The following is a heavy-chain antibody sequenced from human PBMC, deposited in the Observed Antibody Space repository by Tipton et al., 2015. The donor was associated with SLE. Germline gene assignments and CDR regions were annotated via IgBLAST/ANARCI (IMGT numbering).Heavy chain of an antibody. CDR1: GFTFSRYG. CDR2: IQSDATNK. V-gene: IGHV3-30*02. J-gene: IGHJ4*02. CDR3: AKGIAVAGRLDY. Sequence: SLRLSCAASGFTFSRYGMHWVRQAPGKGLEWAAFIQSDATNKYYADSVRGRFTISRDNSENTVYLQMNSLRAEDTAVYYCAKGIAVAGRLDYWGQGTLVTVSS. D-gene: IGHD6-19*01.